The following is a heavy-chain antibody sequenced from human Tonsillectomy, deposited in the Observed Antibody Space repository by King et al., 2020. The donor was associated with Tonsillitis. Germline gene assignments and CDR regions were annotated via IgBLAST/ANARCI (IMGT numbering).Heavy chain of an antibody. CDR3: ATSRYSSGYYEFGY. Sequence: QLQESGPGLVKPSETLSLNCTVSGGSISSSSYYWGWIRQPPGKGLEWIGNIYYSGSNYYNPSLKSRVTISVDTSKNQFSLKLNSVTAADTAVYFCATSRYSSGYYEFGYWGQGTLLTVSS. V-gene: IGHV4-39*01. CDR2: IYYSGSN. D-gene: IGHD6-19*01. CDR1: GGSISSSSYY. J-gene: IGHJ4*02.